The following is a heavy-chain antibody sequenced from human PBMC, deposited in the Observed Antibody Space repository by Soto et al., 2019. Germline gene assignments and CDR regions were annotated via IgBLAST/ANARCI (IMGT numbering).Heavy chain of an antibody. D-gene: IGHD5-12*01. CDR1: GFTFSSDA. V-gene: IGHV3-30-3*01. Sequence: QVQLVESGGGVVQLGRSLRLSCAASGFTFSSDAMHWVRQAPGKGLEWVAVISYDGRNKYYADSVKGRFTISRDNSKNTLYLQMNSLRAEDTAVYYCARGMATRREIDYWGQGTLVTVSS. CDR3: ARGMATRREIDY. J-gene: IGHJ4*02. CDR2: ISYDGRNK.